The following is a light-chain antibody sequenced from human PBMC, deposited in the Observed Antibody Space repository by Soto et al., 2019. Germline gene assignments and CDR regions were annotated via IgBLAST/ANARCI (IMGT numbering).Light chain of an antibody. CDR2: DAS. CDR3: QQYNSYSGT. V-gene: IGKV1-5*01. Sequence: DIQMTQSPASMCASXHAGVTITXXASQSISSYLNWYQQKPGKAPKLLIYDASSLESGVPSRFSGSGSGTEFTLTISSLQPDDFATYYCQQYNSYSGTFGPGTKVDI. CDR1: QSISSY. J-gene: IGKJ3*01.